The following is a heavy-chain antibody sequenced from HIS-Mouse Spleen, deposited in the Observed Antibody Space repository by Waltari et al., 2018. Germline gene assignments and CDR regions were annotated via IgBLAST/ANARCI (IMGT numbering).Heavy chain of an antibody. Sequence: EVQLVESGGGLVQPGRSLRLSCAASGFTFDDYAMHWFRQAPGKGLEGVSGISWNSGSIGYADSVKGRFTISRDNAKNSLYLQMNSLRAEDTALYYCAKDKDSAEDAFDIWGQGTMVTVSS. D-gene: IGHD2-15*01. J-gene: IGHJ3*02. CDR1: GFTFDDYA. V-gene: IGHV3-9*01. CDR3: AKDKDSAEDAFDI. CDR2: ISWNSGSI.